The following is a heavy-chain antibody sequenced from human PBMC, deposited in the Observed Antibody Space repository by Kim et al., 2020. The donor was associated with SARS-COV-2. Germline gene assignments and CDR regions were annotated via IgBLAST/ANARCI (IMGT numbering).Heavy chain of an antibody. CDR3: ARLWFGELSYFDY. Sequence: SDTLSLTCTVSGGSISSSSYYWGWIRQPPGKGLEWIGSIYYSGSTYYNPSLKSRVTISVNTSKNQFSLKLSPVTAADTAVYYCARLWFGELSYFDYWGQGTLVTVSS. D-gene: IGHD3-10*01. J-gene: IGHJ4*02. CDR1: GGSISSSSYY. V-gene: IGHV4-39*01. CDR2: IYYSGST.